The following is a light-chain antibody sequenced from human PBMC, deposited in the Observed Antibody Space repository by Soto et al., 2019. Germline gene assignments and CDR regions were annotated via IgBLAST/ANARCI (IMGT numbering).Light chain of an antibody. CDR2: DAS. V-gene: IGKV1-5*01. J-gene: IGKJ1*01. CDR1: QSISSW. Sequence: DIQLTQSPSLLSASIGDRVTITCRASQSISSWLAWYQQKPGKAPKLLIYDASSLESGVPSRLSGSGSGTEFTLTISSLQPEDFATDDCQQYNSSWTFGQGTKVDIK. CDR3: QQYNSSWT.